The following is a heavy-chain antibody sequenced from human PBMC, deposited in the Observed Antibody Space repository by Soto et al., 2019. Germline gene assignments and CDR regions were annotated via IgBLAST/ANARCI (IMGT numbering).Heavy chain of an antibody. CDR3: ATSQWLYQIDY. CDR1: GFIPSDYY. Sequence: QVQLAESGGGLVKPGGSLRLSCAASGFIPSDYYMSWIRQAPGKGLEWVSYIRSSTTSTKYADSVKGRFTISRDNAKNSLYLQMNSLRVEDTAIYYCATSQWLYQIDYWGQGTLVTVSS. D-gene: IGHD6-19*01. J-gene: IGHJ4*02. V-gene: IGHV3-11*05. CDR2: IRSSTTST.